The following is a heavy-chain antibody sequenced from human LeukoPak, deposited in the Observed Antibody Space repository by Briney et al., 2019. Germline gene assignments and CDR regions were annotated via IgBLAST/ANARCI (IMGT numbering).Heavy chain of an antibody. D-gene: IGHD2-2*01. CDR2: IRAHNGDT. V-gene: IGHV1-18*01. J-gene: IGHJ4*02. CDR3: ARGEFICTINTCYASALDS. Sequence: GASVKVSCKASGYTFTSYAISWVRQAPGQGLEWMGWIRAHNGDTNHAQQLQGRVTMTTDTSTRTAYMEVRSLRSEDTAVYYCARGEFICTINTCYASALDSWGQGTLVTVSS. CDR1: GYTFTSYA.